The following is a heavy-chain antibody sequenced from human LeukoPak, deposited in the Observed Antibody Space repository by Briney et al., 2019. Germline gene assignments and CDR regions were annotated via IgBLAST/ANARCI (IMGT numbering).Heavy chain of an antibody. V-gene: IGHV1-18*01. J-gene: IGHJ4*02. Sequence: ASVKVSCKASGYTFTSYGISWVRQVPGQGLEWMGWISAYNGNTNYAQKLQGRVTMTTDTSTSTAYMELRSLRSDDTAVYYCARVSGVYYYDSSGYDYWGQGTLVTVSS. CDR3: ARVSGVYYYDSSGYDY. CDR1: GYTFTSYG. D-gene: IGHD3-22*01. CDR2: ISAYNGNT.